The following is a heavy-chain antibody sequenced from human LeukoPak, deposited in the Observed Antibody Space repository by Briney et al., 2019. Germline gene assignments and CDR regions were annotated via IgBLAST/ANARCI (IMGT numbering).Heavy chain of an antibody. CDR3: ARVSSSWNPFDY. D-gene: IGHD6-13*01. CDR1: GFTFSSYW. J-gene: IGHJ4*02. V-gene: IGHV3-74*01. CDR2: INSDGSST. Sequence: PGGSLRLSRATSGFTFSSYWMHWVRQAPGKGLVWVSRINSDGSSTNYADSVKGRFTISRDNAKNTLYLQMNSLRAEDTAVYYCARVSSSWNPFDYWGQGTLVTVSS.